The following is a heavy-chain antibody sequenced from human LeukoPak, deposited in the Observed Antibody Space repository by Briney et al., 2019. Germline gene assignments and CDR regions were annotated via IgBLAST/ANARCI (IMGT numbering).Heavy chain of an antibody. CDR3: ARGPNIADAFDI. CDR2: IIPIFGTA. V-gene: IGHV1-69*13. D-gene: IGHD2/OR15-2a*01. CDR1: GGTFSSYA. J-gene: IGHJ3*02. Sequence: ASVKVSCTASGGTFSSYAISWVRQAPGQGLEWMGGIIPIFGTANYAQKFQGRVTITADESTSTAYMELSSLRSEDTAVYYCARGPNIADAFDIWGQGTMVTVSS.